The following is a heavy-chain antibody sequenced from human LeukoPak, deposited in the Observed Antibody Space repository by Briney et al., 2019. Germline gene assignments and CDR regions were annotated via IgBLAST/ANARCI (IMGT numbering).Heavy chain of an antibody. J-gene: IGHJ4*02. CDR2: LSAYNGNT. D-gene: IGHD3-10*01. V-gene: IGHV1-18*03. Sequence: ASVNVSCKASGYTFSSYGISWVRQPPGQGLEWMGWLSAYNGNTNYAQNLQGRVTMTTDTYTSTAYMELRSLRSDDMAVCDCASLGTGGPYWGQGTLVSVSS. CDR1: GYTFSSYG. CDR3: ASLGTGGPY.